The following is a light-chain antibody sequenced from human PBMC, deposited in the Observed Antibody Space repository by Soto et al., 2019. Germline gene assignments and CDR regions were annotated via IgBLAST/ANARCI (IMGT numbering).Light chain of an antibody. V-gene: IGKV3-11*01. CDR2: DAS. CDR1: QSVSSD. CDR3: QQYESYSPLT. J-gene: IGKJ4*01. Sequence: EIVLTQSPATLSLSPGERATFSCRASQSVSSDLVWYQQKPGQAPRLLIYDASNRATGVPARFSGSGSGTDFTLTIAGLQPEDFATYYCQQYESYSPLTFGGGTKVEIK.